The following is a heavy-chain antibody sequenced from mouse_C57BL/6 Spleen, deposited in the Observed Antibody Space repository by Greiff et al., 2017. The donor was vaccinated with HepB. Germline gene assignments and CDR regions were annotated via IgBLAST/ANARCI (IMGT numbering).Heavy chain of an antibody. V-gene: IGHV1-82*01. Sequence: VQRVESGPELVKPGASVKISRKASGYAFSSSWMNWVKQRPGKGLEWIGRIYPGDGDTNYNGKFKGKATLTADKSSSTAYMQLSSLTSEDSAVYFCATHPSHYYAMDYWGQRTSVTVSS. J-gene: IGHJ4*01. CDR2: IYPGDGDT. CDR3: ATHPSHYYAMDY. CDR1: GYAFSSSW.